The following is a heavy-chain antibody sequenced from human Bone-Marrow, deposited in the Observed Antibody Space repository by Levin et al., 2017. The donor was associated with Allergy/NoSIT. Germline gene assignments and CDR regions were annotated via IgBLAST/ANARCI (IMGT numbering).Heavy chain of an antibody. V-gene: IGHV3-23*01. CDR3: AKEGGFYYGSGSYYDS. D-gene: IGHD3-10*01. CDR2: ISGGSAST. CDR1: GFTFSNYA. Sequence: GGSLRLSCEASGFTFSNYAVTWVRQAPGKGLEWVSSISGGSASTYYAGSVKGRFTISRDDSKSTLYLQMNSLRDEETAIYHCAKEGGFYYGSGSYYDSWGQGTLVSVSS. J-gene: IGHJ5*02.